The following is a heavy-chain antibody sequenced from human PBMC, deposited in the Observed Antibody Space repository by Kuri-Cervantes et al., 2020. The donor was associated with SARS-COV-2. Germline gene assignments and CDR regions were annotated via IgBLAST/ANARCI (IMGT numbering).Heavy chain of an antibody. CDR3: ARDAGYYDSSGYRYYFDY. Sequence: ASVKVSCKASGYTFTSYGISWVRQAPGQGLEWMGWISAYNGNTNYAQKLQGRVTMTTDTFTSTAYMELRSLRSDDTAVYYCARDAGYYDSSGYRYYFDYWGQGTLVTVSS. CDR2: ISAYNGNT. D-gene: IGHD3-22*01. V-gene: IGHV1-18*01. J-gene: IGHJ4*02. CDR1: GYTFTSYG.